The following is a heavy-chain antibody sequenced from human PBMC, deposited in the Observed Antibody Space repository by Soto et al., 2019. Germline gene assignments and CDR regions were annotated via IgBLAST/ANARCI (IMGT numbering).Heavy chain of an antibody. Sequence: EVQLVESGGGLVQPGESLRLSCAASEFSVSSNYISWVRQAPGKGLEWVSVIYASGSTYYTDSVRGRFTISRDNSKNILYLQMNSLRAEDTAVYYCARNPYCFTTVCYYTDYWGQGTLVTVSS. D-gene: IGHD2-2*01. V-gene: IGHV3-66*01. J-gene: IGHJ4*02. CDR3: ARNPYCFTTVCYYTDY. CDR1: EFSVSSNY. CDR2: IYASGST.